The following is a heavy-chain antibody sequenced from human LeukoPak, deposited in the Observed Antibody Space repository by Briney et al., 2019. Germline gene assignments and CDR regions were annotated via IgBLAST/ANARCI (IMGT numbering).Heavy chain of an antibody. Sequence: SETLSLTCTVSGGSISSYYWSWIRQPAGKGLEWIGRIYTSGSTNYNPSLKSRVTMSVDTSKNQFSRKLSSVTAADTAVYYCAREAYCSGGSCYPTRIYDPWGQGTLVSVSS. CDR3: AREAYCSGGSCYPTRIYDP. D-gene: IGHD2-15*01. J-gene: IGHJ5*02. V-gene: IGHV4-4*07. CDR1: GGSISSYY. CDR2: IYTSGST.